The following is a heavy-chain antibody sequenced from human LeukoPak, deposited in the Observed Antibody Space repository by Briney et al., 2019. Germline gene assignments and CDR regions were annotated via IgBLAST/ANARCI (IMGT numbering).Heavy chain of an antibody. CDR1: GGTFSSYA. J-gene: IGHJ3*02. CDR2: IIPIFGTA. Sequence: GSSVKVSCKASGGTFSSYAISWVRQAPGQGLEWMGGIIPIFGTANYAQKFQGRVTITADDSTSPAYMELSSLRSEDTAVYYCAREDRYCSSTSCHDAFDIWGQGTMVTVSS. V-gene: IGHV1-69*01. D-gene: IGHD2-2*01. CDR3: AREDRYCSSTSCHDAFDI.